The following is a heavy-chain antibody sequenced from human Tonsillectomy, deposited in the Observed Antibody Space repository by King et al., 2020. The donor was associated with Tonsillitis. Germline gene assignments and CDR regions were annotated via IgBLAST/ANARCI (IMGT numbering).Heavy chain of an antibody. CDR2: ISYDGSNK. J-gene: IGHJ4*02. CDR1: GFTFSSYG. V-gene: IGHV3-30*03. Sequence: VQLVESGGGVVQPGRSLRLSCAASGFTFSSYGMHWVRQAPGKGLEWVAVISYDGSNKYYADSVKGRFTISRDNSKNTLYLQMNSLRAEDTAVYYCARNWEVYYDSSGYGYWGQGTLVTVSS. D-gene: IGHD3-22*01. CDR3: ARNWEVYYDSSGYGY.